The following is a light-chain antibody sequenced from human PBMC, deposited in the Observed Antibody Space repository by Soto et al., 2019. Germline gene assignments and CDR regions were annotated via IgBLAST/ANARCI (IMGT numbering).Light chain of an antibody. Sequence: QTVVTQPPSVSGAPGQRVTISCTGSSSNIGAGYDVHWYQQLPGTAPKLLIYGNSNRPSGVPDRFSGSKSGTSASLAITGLQAEDEADYYCSSYAGSNIGVFGTGTKLTVL. J-gene: IGLJ1*01. CDR3: SSYAGSNIGV. CDR1: SSNIGAGYD. CDR2: GNS. V-gene: IGLV1-40*01.